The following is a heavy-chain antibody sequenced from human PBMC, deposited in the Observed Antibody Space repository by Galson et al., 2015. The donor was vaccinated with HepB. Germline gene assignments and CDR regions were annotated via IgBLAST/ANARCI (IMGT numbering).Heavy chain of an antibody. Sequence: SLRLSCAASGFTFSTYGMHWVRQAPGKGLEWVAFILYDGSNNYYADYVKGRFTISRDNAGNSLYLHMNSLRDEDTAVYFCASSGRASFDSWGQGTLVTVSS. V-gene: IGHV3-33*03. CDR1: GFTFSTYG. CDR2: ILYDGSNN. CDR3: ASSGRASFDS. J-gene: IGHJ4*02. D-gene: IGHD1-14*01.